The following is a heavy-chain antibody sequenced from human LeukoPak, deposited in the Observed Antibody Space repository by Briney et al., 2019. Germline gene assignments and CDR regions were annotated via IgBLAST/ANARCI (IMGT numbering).Heavy chain of an antibody. J-gene: IGHJ6*03. CDR2: IYYSGGT. V-gene: IGHV4-59*01. Sequence: SETLSLTCTVSGGSISSYYWSWIRQPPGQGLKWFGYIYYSGGTNYNRSLKSRVTISVDTSKNQFYLRLNSVTAADTAVYYCARARYYYYNYMDVWGKGTTVTVSS. CDR3: ARARYYYYNYMDV. CDR1: GGSISSYY.